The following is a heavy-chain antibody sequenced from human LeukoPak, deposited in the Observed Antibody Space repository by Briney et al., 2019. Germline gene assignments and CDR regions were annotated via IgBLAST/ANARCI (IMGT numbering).Heavy chain of an antibody. CDR2: ITSSGSTK. CDR1: GFTFGDHY. V-gene: IGHV3-11*01. J-gene: IGHJ4*02. Sequence: GGSLRLSCAASGFTFGDHYMSWIRQAPGKGLEWVSHITSSGSTKYYADSVKGRFTISRDNAKNSLYLQMNSLRAEDTAVYYCAKDQRIFDYWGQGTLVTVSS. CDR3: AKDQRIFDY. D-gene: IGHD6-25*01.